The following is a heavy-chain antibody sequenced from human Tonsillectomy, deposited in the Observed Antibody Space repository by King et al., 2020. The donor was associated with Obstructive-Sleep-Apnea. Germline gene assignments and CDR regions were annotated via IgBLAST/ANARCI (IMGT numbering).Heavy chain of an antibody. J-gene: IGHJ3*01. D-gene: IGHD3-3*01. V-gene: IGHV4-61*01. Sequence: VQLQESGPGLVKPSETLSLTCTVSGGSVSSGSFYWSWIRQPPGKGLEWIGYIYYNGITNYNPSHKSRVAISVDTSKHQCSLKLSSVTAADTAVYYCAGDMGLRFLEWPHDAFDLWGQGTMVTVSS. CDR3: AGDMGLRFLEWPHDAFDL. CDR2: IYYNGIT. CDR1: GGSVSSGSFY.